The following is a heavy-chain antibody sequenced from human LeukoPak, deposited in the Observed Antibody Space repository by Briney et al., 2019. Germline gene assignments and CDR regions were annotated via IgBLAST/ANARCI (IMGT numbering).Heavy chain of an antibody. D-gene: IGHD3-22*01. CDR3: ARSYYYDISGSPFDY. J-gene: IGHJ4*02. V-gene: IGHV4-30-4*01. Sequence: SQTLSLTCTVSGGSISSGDYYWSWIRQPPGKGLEWIGYIYYSGSTYYNPSLKSRVTISVDTSKNQFSLKLSSVAAADTAVYYCARSYYYDISGSPFDYWGQGTLVTVSS. CDR1: GGSISSGDYY. CDR2: IYYSGST.